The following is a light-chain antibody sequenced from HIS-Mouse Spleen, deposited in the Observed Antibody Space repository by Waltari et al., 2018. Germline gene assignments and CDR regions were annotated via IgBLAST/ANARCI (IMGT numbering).Light chain of an antibody. CDR1: SSDVRSYNL. CDR2: EGS. Sequence: QSALTQPASVSGSPGQPITISCTGTSSDVRSYNLVPWYQQHPGKAPKLMIYEGSKRPSGVSNRFSGSKSGNTASLTISGLQAEDEADYYCCSYAGSSTWVFGGGTKLTVL. V-gene: IGLV2-23*01. CDR3: CSYAGSSTWV. J-gene: IGLJ3*02.